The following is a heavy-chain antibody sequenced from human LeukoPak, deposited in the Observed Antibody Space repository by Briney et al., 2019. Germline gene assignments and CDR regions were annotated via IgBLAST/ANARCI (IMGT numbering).Heavy chain of an antibody. V-gene: IGHV1-18*01. J-gene: IGHJ4*02. D-gene: IGHD6-6*01. CDR3: ARDVLYSSSSEPRFDY. CDR2: ISAYNGNT. CDR1: GCTFTSYG. Sequence: ASVKVSCKASGCTFTSYGISWVRQAPGQGLEWMGWISAYNGNTNYAQKLQGRVTMTTDTSTSTAYMELRSLRSDDTAVYYCARDVLYSSSSEPRFDYWGQGTLVTVSS.